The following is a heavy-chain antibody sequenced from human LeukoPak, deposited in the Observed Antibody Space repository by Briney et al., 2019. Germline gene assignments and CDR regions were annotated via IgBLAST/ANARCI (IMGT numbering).Heavy chain of an antibody. Sequence: ASVKVSCKASGYTYTNYGISWVRQAPGQGLDRMRWISSYNGNTNYAQKFQGRVTMTTDTSTSTAYMELRSLRSDDTAVYYCARDGYSNYEDYWGQGTLVTVSS. V-gene: IGHV1-18*01. D-gene: IGHD4-11*01. CDR2: ISSYNGNT. J-gene: IGHJ4*02. CDR3: ARDGYSNYEDY. CDR1: GYTYTNYG.